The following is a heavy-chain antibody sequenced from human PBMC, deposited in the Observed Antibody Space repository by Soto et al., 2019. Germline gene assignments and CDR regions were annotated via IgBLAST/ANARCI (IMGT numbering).Heavy chain of an antibody. D-gene: IGHD3-16*01. Sequence: GGSLRLSCAASGFTFSNYAMHWVRQAPGKGLEYVSVISSDAGSTYYASSVRGRFIISRDNSKNTLYLQMGSLRAEDMAVYYCARGPRGYYYYYMDVWGKGTTVTVSS. CDR2: ISSDAGST. CDR1: GFTFSNYA. V-gene: IGHV3-64*01. CDR3: ARGPRGYYYYYMDV. J-gene: IGHJ6*03.